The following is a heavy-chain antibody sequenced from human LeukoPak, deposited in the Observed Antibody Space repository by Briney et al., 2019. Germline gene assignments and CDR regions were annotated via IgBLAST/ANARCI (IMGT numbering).Heavy chain of an antibody. V-gene: IGHV4-30-2*01. D-gene: IGHD3-3*01. CDR2: IYHSGST. CDR1: GGSLSSGGYS. J-gene: IGHJ5*02. CDR3: ARGVTMFDTMKHRWFDP. Sequence: SETLSLTCAVSGGSLSSGGYSWTWIRQPPGKGLEWIGYIYHSGSTYYNPSLKSRVTISLDKSKNQFSLKLRSVIAADTAIYYCARGVTMFDTMKHRWFDPWGQGTLVTVSS.